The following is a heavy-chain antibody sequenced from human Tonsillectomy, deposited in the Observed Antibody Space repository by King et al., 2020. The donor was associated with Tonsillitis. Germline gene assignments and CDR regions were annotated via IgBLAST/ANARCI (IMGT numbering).Heavy chain of an antibody. Sequence: VQLVESGGGSVQPGESLRLSCASSGFTFMMQDMYWVRQSTGKGLEWVSYLGTSGDTHEPGSVNGRFTLSRENGKNSLYLQMNTLRAGDTAVYYGVRARPGYCRGGSCFSDAFDLWGQGTMVTVSS. V-gene: IGHV3-13*01. CDR2: LGTSGDT. D-gene: IGHD2-15*01. J-gene: IGHJ3*01. CDR1: GFTFMMQD. CDR3: VRARPGYCRGGSCFSDAFDL.